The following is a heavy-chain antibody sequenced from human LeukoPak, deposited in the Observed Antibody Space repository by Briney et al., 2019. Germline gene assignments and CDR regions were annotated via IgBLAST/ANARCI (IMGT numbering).Heavy chain of an antibody. J-gene: IGHJ4*02. CDR2: IIPIFGTA. CDR1: GYTFTSYG. CDR3: ARGRGAMVPRFDY. V-gene: IGHV1-69*13. Sequence: GASVKVSCKASGYTFTSYGISWVRQAPGQGLEWMGGIIPIFGTANYAQKFQGRVTITADESTSTAYMELSSLRSEDTAVYYCARGRGAMVPRFDYWGQGTLVTVSS. D-gene: IGHD5-18*01.